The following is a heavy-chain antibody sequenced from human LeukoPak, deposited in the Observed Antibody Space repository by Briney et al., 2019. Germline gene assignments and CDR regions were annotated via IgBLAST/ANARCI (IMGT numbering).Heavy chain of an antibody. Sequence: ASVKVSCKASGYTFTTYAMHWVRQAPGQRLEWMGWINGGNGKTKYSQKFQDRVTFTRDTSASTAYMELSSLRSEDTAVYYCARDEIEELLTGWGGMDVWGQGTTVTVSS. D-gene: IGHD3-10*01. V-gene: IGHV1-3*01. CDR1: GYTFTTYA. CDR3: ARDEIEELLTGWGGMDV. J-gene: IGHJ6*02. CDR2: INGGNGKT.